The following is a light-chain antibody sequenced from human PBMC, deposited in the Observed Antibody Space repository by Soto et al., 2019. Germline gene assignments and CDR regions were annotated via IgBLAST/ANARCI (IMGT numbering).Light chain of an antibody. Sequence: HSALTQPASVSGSPGQSIAISCTGTSSDVGDYTYVSWYQQHPGKAPKLMIYEVSNRPSGVSNRFSGSKSGNTASLTISGLQAEDEGDYYCSSYTSSSTFVFGTGTKLTVL. CDR3: SSYTSSSTFV. CDR2: EVS. J-gene: IGLJ1*01. V-gene: IGLV2-14*01. CDR1: SSDVGDYTY.